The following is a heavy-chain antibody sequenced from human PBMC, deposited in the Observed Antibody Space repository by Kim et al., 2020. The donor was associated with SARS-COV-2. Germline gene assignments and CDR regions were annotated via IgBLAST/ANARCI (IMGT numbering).Heavy chain of an antibody. D-gene: IGHD4-17*01. V-gene: IGHV1-69*01. Sequence: KFQGRVTITADESTSTAYMELSSLRSEDTAVYYCARPLTTDYYYYYGMDVWGQGTTVTVSS. J-gene: IGHJ6*02. CDR3: ARPLTTDYYYYYGMDV.